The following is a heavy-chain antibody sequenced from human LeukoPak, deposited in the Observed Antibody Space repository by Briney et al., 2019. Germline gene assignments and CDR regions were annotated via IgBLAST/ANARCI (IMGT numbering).Heavy chain of an antibody. D-gene: IGHD3-22*01. J-gene: IGHJ4*02. Sequence: GASVKVSCKASGYTFTSYGISWVRQAPGHGLEWMGWISAYIGNTNYAQTLQGRVTMTTDTSTSTAYMELRSLRSDDTAVYYAARDLCREQMSEGEVVGYWGQGTLVTVSS. CDR3: ARDLCREQMSEGEVVGY. CDR2: ISAYIGNT. CDR1: GYTFTSYG. V-gene: IGHV1-18*01.